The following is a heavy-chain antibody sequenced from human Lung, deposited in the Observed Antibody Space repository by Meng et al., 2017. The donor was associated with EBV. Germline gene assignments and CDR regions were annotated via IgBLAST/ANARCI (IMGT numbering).Heavy chain of an antibody. CDR3: ARDSEAADY. CDR2: INTNTGKP. D-gene: IGHD6-25*01. CDR1: GYTVTTYG. J-gene: IGHJ4*02. Sequence: VPQVQSGYELKKPGAAVRILGKASGYTVTTYGRDWVRQAPGEGLEWMGWINTNTGKPTYAQGLTGRFVFSLDTSVSTAYRQISSLKAEDTAVYYCARDSEAADYWGQGTLVTVSS. V-gene: IGHV7-4-1*02.